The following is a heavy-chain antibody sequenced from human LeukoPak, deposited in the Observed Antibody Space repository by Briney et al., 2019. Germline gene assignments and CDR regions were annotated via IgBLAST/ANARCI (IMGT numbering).Heavy chain of an antibody. J-gene: IGHJ4*02. CDR1: GGTFSSYA. Sequence: ASVKVSCKASGGTFSSYAISWVRQAPGQGLEWMGWINPNSGGTNYAQKFQGRVTMTRDTSISTAYMELSRLRSDDTAVYYCASGSGDQYYFDYWGQGTLVTVSS. D-gene: IGHD4-17*01. V-gene: IGHV1-2*02. CDR3: ASGSGDQYYFDY. CDR2: INPNSGGT.